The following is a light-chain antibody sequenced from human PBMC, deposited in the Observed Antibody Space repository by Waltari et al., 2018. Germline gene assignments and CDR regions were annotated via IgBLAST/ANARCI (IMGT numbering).Light chain of an antibody. CDR2: EVT. Sequence: QSVLTQPPSATGSPGQSVTLSCTGTHSDVGAYNYVSWYQQHPGKVPKLLIYEVTKRPSGVPDRFSGSKSGNTASLTVSGLQADDEADYYCSSYAHNNHFVFGTGTKVTVL. J-gene: IGLJ1*01. V-gene: IGLV2-8*01. CDR3: SSYAHNNHFV. CDR1: HSDVGAYNY.